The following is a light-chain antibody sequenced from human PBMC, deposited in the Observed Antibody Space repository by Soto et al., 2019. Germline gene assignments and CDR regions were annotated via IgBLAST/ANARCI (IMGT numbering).Light chain of an antibody. CDR3: QQYNRWPPIT. CDR1: RSVGSN. Sequence: EIVLTQSPGILSLSPGERATLSCRASRSVGSNLAWYQQRPGQAPRLLIYGTSIRATGIPARFSGSGSGTEFSLTISNLQSEDFAVYYCQQYNRWPPITFGQGTRLEIK. CDR2: GTS. J-gene: IGKJ5*01. V-gene: IGKV3-15*01.